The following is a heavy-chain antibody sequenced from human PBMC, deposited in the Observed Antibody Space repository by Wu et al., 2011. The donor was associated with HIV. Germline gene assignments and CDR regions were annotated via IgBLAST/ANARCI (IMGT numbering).Heavy chain of an antibody. CDR2: IISFFGTP. CDR3: AAVWNAYFYMDV. Sequence: QVQLVQSGAEVKKPGSSVKVSCKGSGGAFRNYAISWVRQAPGQGLEWMGGIISFFGTPNYAPKMQGRVSITADTSTTTVYMELSSLRSEDTAIYYCAAVWNAYFYMDVWGEGTTVIVSS. D-gene: IGHD1-1*01. J-gene: IGHJ6*03. V-gene: IGHV1-69*06. CDR1: GGAFRNYA.